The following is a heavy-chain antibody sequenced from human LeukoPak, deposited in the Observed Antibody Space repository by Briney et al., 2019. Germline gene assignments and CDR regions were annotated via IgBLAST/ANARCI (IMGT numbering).Heavy chain of an antibody. Sequence: PGGSLRLSCAASGFTFSSYAMHLVRQAPGKGLEWVAVISYDGSNKYYADSVKGRFTISRDNSKNTLYLQMNSLGAEDTAVYYCARVLAAAGTSDYWGQGTLVTVSS. CDR3: ARVLAAAGTSDY. J-gene: IGHJ4*02. CDR1: GFTFSSYA. CDR2: ISYDGSNK. V-gene: IGHV3-30-3*01. D-gene: IGHD6-13*01.